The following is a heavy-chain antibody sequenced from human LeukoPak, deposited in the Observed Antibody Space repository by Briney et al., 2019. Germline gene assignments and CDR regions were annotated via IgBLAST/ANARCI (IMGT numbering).Heavy chain of an antibody. D-gene: IGHD3-10*01. CDR3: ASTYYYGSGSQFDY. CDR2: IYTSGST. J-gene: IGHJ4*02. V-gene: IGHV4-4*07. Sequence: SETLSLTCTVSGGSISSYYWSWIRQPAGKGLEWIGRIYTSGSTNYNPSLKSRVTMSVDTSKNQFSLKLSSVTAADTAVYYCASTYYYGSGSQFDYWGQGTLVTVSS. CDR1: GGSISSYY.